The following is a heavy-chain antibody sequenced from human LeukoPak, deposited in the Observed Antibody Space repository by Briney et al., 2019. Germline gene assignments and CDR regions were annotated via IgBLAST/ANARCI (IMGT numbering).Heavy chain of an antibody. V-gene: IGHV3-23*01. CDR3: AKEKSGYYGSGSYWFDS. CDR1: GFTFSNYA. J-gene: IGHJ5*01. Sequence: GGSLRLSCVASGFTFSNYAISWVRQAPGKGLEWVSAISGSATSTYHADSGKGRFTISRDNSKNTVYLQMTSLRAEDTAIYYCAKEKSGYYGSGSYWFDSWGQGTRVTVSS. CDR2: ISGSATST. D-gene: IGHD3-10*01.